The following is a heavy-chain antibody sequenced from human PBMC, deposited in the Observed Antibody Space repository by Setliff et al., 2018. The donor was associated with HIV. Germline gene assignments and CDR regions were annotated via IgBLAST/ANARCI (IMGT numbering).Heavy chain of an antibody. J-gene: IGHJ4*02. D-gene: IGHD2-21*02. CDR3: ARVNGGNSPYYFDS. Sequence: ASVKVSCKASGYTFTSYGINWVRQAPGQGLEWMGWISAYNGNTNYAQKLQGRVTMTTDTSTRTAYMELRSLRSDDTAVYYCARVNGGNSPYYFDSWGQGTLVTVSS. CDR2: ISAYNGNT. V-gene: IGHV1-18*01. CDR1: GYTFTSYG.